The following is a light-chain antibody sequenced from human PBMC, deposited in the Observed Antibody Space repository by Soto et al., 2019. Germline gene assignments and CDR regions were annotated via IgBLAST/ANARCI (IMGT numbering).Light chain of an antibody. CDR1: ISDVGGYNY. V-gene: IGLV2-14*01. CDR3: SSYTSSGTYV. CDR2: EVS. J-gene: IGLJ1*01. Sequence: QSALTQPASGSGSPGQSITISCTGTISDVGGYNYVSWYQQHPGKVPKLVIYEVSNRPSGVSNRFSGSKSGNTASLTISGLQSEDEADYYCSSYTSSGTYVFGTGTKLTVL.